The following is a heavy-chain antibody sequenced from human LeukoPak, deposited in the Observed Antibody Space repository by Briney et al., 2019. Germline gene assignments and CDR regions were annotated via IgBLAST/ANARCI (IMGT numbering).Heavy chain of an antibody. J-gene: IGHJ4*02. CDR3: ARALPPGVNTPWK. CDR1: GFTFSSYW. CDR2: ISSDGSST. Sequence: HPGGSLRLSCAASGFTFSSYWMHWVRQAPGKGLVWVSRISSDGSSTSCADSVKGRFTIFRDNAKNTLYLQMNSLGAEDTAVYYCARALPPGVNTPWKWGQGTQVTVSS. D-gene: IGHD1-1*01. V-gene: IGHV3-74*01.